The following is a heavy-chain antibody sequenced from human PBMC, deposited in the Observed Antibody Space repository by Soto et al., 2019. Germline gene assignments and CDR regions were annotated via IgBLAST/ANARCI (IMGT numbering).Heavy chain of an antibody. CDR1: GFSFSTYG. D-gene: IGHD3-3*01. CDR2: ISYDGSRK. V-gene: IGHV3-30*18. J-gene: IGHJ4*02. Sequence: QVQLVESGGGVVQPGRSLRLSCAASGFSFSTYGMHWVRQAPGKGLEWVAIISYDGSRKHYVDSIRGRFTISRDNSGNTVYLQMNSLSAEDTAVYFCAKDLQPGRDNYHYGADYWGQGIRVTVSS. CDR3: AKDLQPGRDNYHYGADY.